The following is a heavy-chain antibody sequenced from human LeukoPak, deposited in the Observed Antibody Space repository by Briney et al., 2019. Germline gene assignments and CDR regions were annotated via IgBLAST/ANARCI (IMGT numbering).Heavy chain of an antibody. V-gene: IGHV3-48*01. CDR1: GFTFSSDT. D-gene: IGHD3-9*01. CDR3: ARVFRYSSFDY. J-gene: IGHJ4*02. Sequence: GGSMRLSCAASGFTFSSDTMHWLRQAPGNGLEWVSDSSSGSSTINYADAVKGRFTISRDDSENTVYLQMDSLRAEDTAVYFCARVFRYSSFDYWGQGTLVTVSS. CDR2: SSSGSSTI.